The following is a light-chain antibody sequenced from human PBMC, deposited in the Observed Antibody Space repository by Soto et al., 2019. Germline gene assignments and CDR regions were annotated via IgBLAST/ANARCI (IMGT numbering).Light chain of an antibody. CDR2: DAS. CDR3: QQYNNWPQT. Sequence: ETMMTQSPDTLSVSLGERSTLSCRASQSLRSSLAWYQQKPGQAPRLRIYDASTTATGIPARFSGSGSGTDCTLTISGLQSEDCADYDCQQYNNWPQTVGQGNKVEIK. V-gene: IGKV3-15*01. J-gene: IGKJ1*01. CDR1: QSLRSS.